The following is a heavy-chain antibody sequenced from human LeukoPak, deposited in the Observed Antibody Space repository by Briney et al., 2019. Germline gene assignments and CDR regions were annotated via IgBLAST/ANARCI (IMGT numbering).Heavy chain of an antibody. J-gene: IGHJ4*02. D-gene: IGHD1-26*01. Sequence: ASVKVSCKASGYTFTGYYMHWVRQAPGQGLEWMGIINPSDGTTSYAQKFQGRVTMTRDTSTSTVYMELSSLTSEDTAVYYCARGLRGEILQTGYWGQGTLVTVSS. CDR3: ARGLRGEILQTGY. CDR1: GYTFTGYY. CDR2: INPSDGTT. V-gene: IGHV1-46*01.